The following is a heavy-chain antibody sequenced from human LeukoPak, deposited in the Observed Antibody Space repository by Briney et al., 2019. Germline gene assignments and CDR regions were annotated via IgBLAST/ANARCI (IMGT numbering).Heavy chain of an antibody. V-gene: IGHV4-59*08. CDR1: GGSISSYY. CDR2: IYYSGST. D-gene: IGHD3-10*01. Sequence: SETLSLTCTVSGGSISSYYWSWIRQPPGKGLKWIGYIYYSGSTNYNSSLKSRVTISVDTSKNQFSLKLSSVTAADTAVYYCARSPRITMVRGAYYFDYWGQGALVTVSS. J-gene: IGHJ4*02. CDR3: ARSPRITMVRGAYYFDY.